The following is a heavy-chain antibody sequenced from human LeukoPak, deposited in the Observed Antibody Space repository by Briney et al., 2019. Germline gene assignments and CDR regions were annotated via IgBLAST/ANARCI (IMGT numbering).Heavy chain of an antibody. CDR2: ISTYNSNT. CDR1: GYTFTSYG. J-gene: IGHJ4*02. V-gene: IGHV1-18*01. Sequence: ASVKVSCKASGYTFTSYGITWVRQAPGQGLEWIGWISTYNSNTNYAQKFQGRVTITTHTSTSTAYMDLSSLRSDDTAVYYCARRRWDQWLATFDYWGQGTLVTVSS. CDR3: ARRRWDQWLATFDY. D-gene: IGHD6-19*01.